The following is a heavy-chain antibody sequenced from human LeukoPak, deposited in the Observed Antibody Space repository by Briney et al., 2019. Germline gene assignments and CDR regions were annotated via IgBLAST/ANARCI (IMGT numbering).Heavy chain of an antibody. D-gene: IGHD6-19*01. CDR2: IYHSGST. V-gene: IGHV4-38-2*01. CDR1: GYSISSGYY. CDR3: ARGSSGWYLVDH. Sequence: PSETLSLTCAVSGYSISSGYYWGWIRQPPGKGLEWIGSIYHSGSTYYNPSLKSQVTISVDTSKNQFSLKLSSVTAADTAVYYCARGSSGWYLVDHWGQGTLITVSS. J-gene: IGHJ4*02.